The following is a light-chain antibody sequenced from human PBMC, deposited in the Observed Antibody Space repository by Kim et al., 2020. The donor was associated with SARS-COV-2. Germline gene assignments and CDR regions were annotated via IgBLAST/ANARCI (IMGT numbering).Light chain of an antibody. CDR2: DAS. CDR3: QQRGYWPAT. J-gene: IGKJ3*01. V-gene: IGKV3-11*01. Sequence: PGERATLSCRASQSVSSYLAWYQQKPDQAPRLLIYDASNRATGIPARFGGSGSGTDFTLTISSLEPEDFAVYYCQQRGYWPATFGPGTKVDI. CDR1: QSVSSY.